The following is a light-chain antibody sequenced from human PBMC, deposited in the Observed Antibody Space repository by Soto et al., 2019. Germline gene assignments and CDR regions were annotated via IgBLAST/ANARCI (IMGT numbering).Light chain of an antibody. CDR2: DVS. Sequence: QSALTQPASVSGSPGQSITISCTGTSSDVGGYNYVSWYQQHPGKAPKLMIYDVSNRPSGVSNRFSGSKSGNTASLTISGPQAEDEADYYCSSYTGSTPYVFGTGTKVTAL. V-gene: IGLV2-14*01. CDR3: SSYTGSTPYV. J-gene: IGLJ1*01. CDR1: SSDVGGYNY.